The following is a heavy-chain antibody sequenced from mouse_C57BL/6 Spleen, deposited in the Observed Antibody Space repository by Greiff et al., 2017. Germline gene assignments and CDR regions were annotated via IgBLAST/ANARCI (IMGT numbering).Heavy chain of an antibody. J-gene: IGHJ1*03. CDR1: GYTFTDYY. CDR2: INPNNGGT. CDR3: ARSYGSSPPYFDV. Sequence: EVQLQQSGPELVKPGASVKISCKASGYTFTDYYMNWVKQSHGKSLEWIGDINPNNGGTSYNQKFKGKATLTVDKSSSTAYMELRSLTSEDSAVYYCARSYGSSPPYFDVWGTGTTVTVSS. D-gene: IGHD1-1*01. V-gene: IGHV1-26*01.